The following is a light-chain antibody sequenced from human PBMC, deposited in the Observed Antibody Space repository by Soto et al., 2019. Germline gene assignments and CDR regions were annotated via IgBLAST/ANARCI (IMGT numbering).Light chain of an antibody. J-gene: IGKJ4*01. CDR1: QDIATY. CDR3: QQYEDPPVT. V-gene: IGKV1-33*01. Sequence: DIQMTQSPSSLSASVGNRVTITCQASQDIATYLNWYQQKPGKAPNLLIYDASNLQTGAPSRFSGSGSGTDFSFTISSLQPEDIATYYCQQYEDPPVTFGGGTKVDIK. CDR2: DAS.